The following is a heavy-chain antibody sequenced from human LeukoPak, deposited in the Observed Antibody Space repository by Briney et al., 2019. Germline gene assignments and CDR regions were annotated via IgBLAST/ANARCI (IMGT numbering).Heavy chain of an antibody. CDR1: SDSIYSSNYY. CDR2: IYYSGST. CDR3: ARAAYCGGDCYLFDY. J-gene: IGHJ4*02. D-gene: IGHD2-21*02. Sequence: SETLSLTCTVSSDSIYSSNYYWGWIRQPPGKGLEWIGSIYYSGSTYYNSSLKSRVTISVDTSKNQFSLKLSSLTAADTAVYYCARAAYCGGDCYLFDYWGQGTLVTVSS. V-gene: IGHV4-39*01.